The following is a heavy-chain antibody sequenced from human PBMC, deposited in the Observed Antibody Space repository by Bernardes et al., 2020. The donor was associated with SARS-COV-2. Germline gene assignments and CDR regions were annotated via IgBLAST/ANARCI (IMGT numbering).Heavy chain of an antibody. Sequence: GGSLRLSCAASGFTFSNAWMSWVRQAPGKGLEWVGRIKSKTDGGTTDYAAPVKGRFTISRDDSKNTLYLQMNSLKTEDTAVYYCTTGGRGSSSWYGSDYWGQGTLVTVSS. CDR3: TTGGRGSSSWYGSDY. V-gene: IGHV3-15*01. CDR2: IKSKTDGGTT. J-gene: IGHJ4*02. CDR1: GFTFSNAW. D-gene: IGHD6-13*01.